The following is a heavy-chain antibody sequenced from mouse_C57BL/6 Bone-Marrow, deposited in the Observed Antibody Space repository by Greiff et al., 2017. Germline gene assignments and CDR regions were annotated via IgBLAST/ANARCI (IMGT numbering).Heavy chain of an antibody. J-gene: IGHJ3*01. CDR2: ISDGGSYT. CDR1: GFTFSSYA. D-gene: IGHD1-1*01. V-gene: IGHV5-4*01. Sequence: EVQRVESGGGLVKPGGSLKLSCAASGFTFSSYAMSWVRQTPEKRLEWVATISDGGSYTYYPDNVKGRFTISSDNAKNNLYLQMSHLKSEDTAMYYCAREPPSYYYGSSWFAYWGQGTLVTVSA. CDR3: AREPPSYYYGSSWFAY.